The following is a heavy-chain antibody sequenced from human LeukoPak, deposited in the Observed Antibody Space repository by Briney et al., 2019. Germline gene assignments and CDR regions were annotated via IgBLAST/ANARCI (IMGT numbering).Heavy chain of an antibody. D-gene: IGHD5-24*01. J-gene: IGHJ6*02. Sequence: GGSLRLSCAASGFTFSSYGMHWVRQAPGKGLEWVSSISGSGGSIHYAGSVKGRFTISRDNAKNSLYLQMNSLRAEDTAAYYCARELAYNYNYYYYGLDVWGQGTTVTVSS. CDR3: ARELAYNYNYYYYGLDV. V-gene: IGHV3-48*04. CDR2: ISGSGGSI. CDR1: GFTFSSYG.